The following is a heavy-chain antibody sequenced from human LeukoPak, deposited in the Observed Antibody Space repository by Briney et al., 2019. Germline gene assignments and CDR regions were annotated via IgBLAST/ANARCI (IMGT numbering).Heavy chain of an antibody. CDR2: INGRGGGT. CDR3: ARGGAYYDTTTCAYYFDY. J-gene: IGHJ4*02. D-gene: IGHD3-16*01. Sequence: GGSLRLSCAAAGFSVDDYGMNWVRHVPGQGLEGVSGINGRGGGTGYADSVKGRLTVSRDNAKNSLYLQIDSLRDEDTAFYNCARGGAYYDTTTCAYYFDYWGPGTLVTVPS. V-gene: IGHV3-20*01. CDR1: GFSVDDYG.